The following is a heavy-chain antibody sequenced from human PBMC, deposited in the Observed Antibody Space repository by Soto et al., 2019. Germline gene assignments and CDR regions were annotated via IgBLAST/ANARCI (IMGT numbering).Heavy chain of an antibody. D-gene: IGHD5-12*01. V-gene: IGHV4-59*01. CDR2: IYYSGST. Sequence: QVQLQESGPGLVKPSETLSLTCTVSGGSISSYYWSWIRQPPGEGLEWIGCIYYSGSTNYNPSLKRRVTITVDTSKNQFSLILRSVTAADTAVYCCARGRWLQLVYFDYWGQGTLVTVSS. CDR3: ARGRWLQLVYFDY. CDR1: GGSISSYY. J-gene: IGHJ4*02.